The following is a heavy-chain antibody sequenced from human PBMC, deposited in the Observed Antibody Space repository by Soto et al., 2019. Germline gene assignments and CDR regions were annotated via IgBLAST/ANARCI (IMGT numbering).Heavy chain of an antibody. V-gene: IGHV1-2*02. J-gene: IGHJ5*02. CDR2: INPNSRGT. CDR1: GYTCTDYF. CDR3: ARVTLKAGNWFDP. Sequence: DSVKVCCKASGYTCTDYFIHWVRQAPGQGFEWMGWINPNSRGTNYAQKFQGRVTMTRDTSNSTAYMELRGLRSDDTAVYYCARVTLKAGNWFDPWGQGTLVTVSS.